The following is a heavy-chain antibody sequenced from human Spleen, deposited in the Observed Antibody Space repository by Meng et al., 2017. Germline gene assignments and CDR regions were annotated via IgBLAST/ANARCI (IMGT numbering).Heavy chain of an antibody. D-gene: IGHD7-27*01. CDR2: INGDGSIR. CDR1: GFTFSDYW. CDR3: AKRTATGAD. V-gene: IGHV3-74*01. J-gene: IGHJ4*02. Sequence: GESLKISCAASGFTFSDYWMLWVRQAPGKGLVWVSRINGDGSIRGYADSVKGRFTISGDNAKNTVLLQMNSPRVEDTAGYYCAKRTATGADWGQGTVVTVSS.